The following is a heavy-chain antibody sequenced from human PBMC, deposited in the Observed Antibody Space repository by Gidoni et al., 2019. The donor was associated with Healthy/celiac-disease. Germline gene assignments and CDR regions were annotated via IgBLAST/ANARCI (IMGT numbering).Heavy chain of an antibody. CDR2: INPSGGST. CDR3: ARDRGRAVGATHPFFDY. D-gene: IGHD1-26*01. Sequence: QVQLVQSGAEVKKPGASVKVSCKASGYTFTSYYMHWVRQAPGQGLEWMGIINPSGGSTSYAQKFQGRVTMTRDTSTSTVYMELSSLRSEDTAVYYCARDRGRAVGATHPFFDYWGQGTLVTVSS. J-gene: IGHJ4*02. V-gene: IGHV1-46*01. CDR1: GYTFTSYY.